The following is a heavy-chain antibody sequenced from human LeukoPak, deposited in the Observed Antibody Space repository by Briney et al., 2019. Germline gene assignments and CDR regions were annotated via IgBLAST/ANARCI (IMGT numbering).Heavy chain of an antibody. D-gene: IGHD4-23*01. CDR1: GGSISSYY. CDR3: ARATGYGGNSGADYYYYMDV. CDR2: IYYSGST. J-gene: IGHJ6*03. Sequence: SETLSLTCTVSGGSISSYYWSWIRQPPGKGLEWIGYIYYSGSTNYNPSLKSRVTISVDTSKNQFSLKLSSVTAADTAVYYCARATGYGGNSGADYYYYMDVWGKGTTVTVSS. V-gene: IGHV4-59*01.